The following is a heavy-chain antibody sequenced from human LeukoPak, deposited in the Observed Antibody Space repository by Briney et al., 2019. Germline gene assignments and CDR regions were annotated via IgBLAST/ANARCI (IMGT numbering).Heavy chain of an antibody. CDR3: LKGSEGPIWQQLVPDR. D-gene: IGHD6-13*01. CDR2: ISRVGLNT. Sequence: LTGCSLRLSCLSSGFAFSSYAMHSVRPPPRHGLEQVSTISRVGLNTYPADSVKGRFPISRDTSKYPLYLQMSRLRGHGTAVFYCLKGSEGPIWQQLVPDRWGQGTQVTVSS. CDR1: GFAFSSYA. V-gene: IGHV3-64D*06. J-gene: IGHJ4*02.